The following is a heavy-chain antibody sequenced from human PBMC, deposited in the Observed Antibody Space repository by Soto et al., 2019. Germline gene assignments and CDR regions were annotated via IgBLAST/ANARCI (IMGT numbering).Heavy chain of an antibody. Sequence: GGSLRLPCAASGFTFSSYSMNWVRQAPGKGLEWVSSISSSSSYIYYADSVKGRFTISRDNAKNSLYLQMNSLRAEDTAVYYCARDRPHCSSTSCYAMGYSLDAFDIWGQGTMVTVSS. CDR2: ISSSSSYI. V-gene: IGHV3-21*01. J-gene: IGHJ3*02. D-gene: IGHD2-2*01. CDR1: GFTFSSYS. CDR3: ARDRPHCSSTSCYAMGYSLDAFDI.